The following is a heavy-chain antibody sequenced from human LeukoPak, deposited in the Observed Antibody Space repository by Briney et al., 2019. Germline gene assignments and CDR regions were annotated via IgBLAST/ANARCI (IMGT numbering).Heavy chain of an antibody. D-gene: IGHD2-2*01. J-gene: IGHJ5*02. V-gene: IGHV4-4*07. Sequence: SETLSLTCTVSGGSISSYYWSWIRQPAGKGLEWIGRIYTSGSTNYNPSLKSRVTMSVDTSKNQFSLKLSSVTAADTAVYYCARDRGCSSTSCYAIWFDPWGQGTLVTVSS. CDR3: ARDRGCSSTSCYAIWFDP. CDR2: IYTSGST. CDR1: GGSISSYY.